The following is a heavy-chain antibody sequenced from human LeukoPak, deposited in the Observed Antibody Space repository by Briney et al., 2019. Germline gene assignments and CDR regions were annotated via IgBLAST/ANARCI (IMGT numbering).Heavy chain of an antibody. CDR1: GFTFDDYA. D-gene: IGHD3-10*01. Sequence: GGSLRLSCAASGFTFDDYAMHWVRQAPGKGLEWVSGISWNSGSIGYADSVKGQFTISRDNAKNSLYLQMNSLRAEDTALYYCAKDRDMVRGVIDYWGQGTLVTVSS. V-gene: IGHV3-9*01. J-gene: IGHJ4*02. CDR3: AKDRDMVRGVIDY. CDR2: ISWNSGSI.